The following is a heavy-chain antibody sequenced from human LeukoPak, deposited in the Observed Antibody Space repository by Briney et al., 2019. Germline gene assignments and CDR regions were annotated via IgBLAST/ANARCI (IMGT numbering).Heavy chain of an antibody. CDR1: GDSTNTYG. CDR2: ISPYSAYT. Sequence: GASVNVSYKSSGDSTNTYGVAWVRQAPGQGLEWIGWISPYSAYTKYADALQGRVTMTTDTSTTTSYMELRSLRSDDTAVYFCANVAKGRYFFYYMDAWGKGTTVTVS. J-gene: IGHJ6*03. CDR3: ANVAKGRYFFYYMDA. V-gene: IGHV1-18*04.